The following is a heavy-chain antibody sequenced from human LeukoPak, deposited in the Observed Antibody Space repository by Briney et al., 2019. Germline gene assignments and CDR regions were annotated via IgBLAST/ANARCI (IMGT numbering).Heavy chain of an antibody. CDR1: GFTFSSYW. CDR3: ARINWNYGAFDI. Sequence: GGSLRLSCAASGFTFSSYWMHWVRQAPGKGLVWVSRINSDGSSTSYADSVKSRFTISRDNAKNTLYLQMNSLRAEDTAAYYCARINWNYGAFDIWGQGTMVTVSS. V-gene: IGHV3-74*01. CDR2: INSDGSST. J-gene: IGHJ3*02. D-gene: IGHD1-7*01.